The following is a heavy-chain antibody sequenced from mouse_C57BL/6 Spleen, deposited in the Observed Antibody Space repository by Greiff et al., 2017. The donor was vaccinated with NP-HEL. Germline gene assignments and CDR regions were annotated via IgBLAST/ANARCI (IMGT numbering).Heavy chain of an antibody. J-gene: IGHJ2*01. V-gene: IGHV1-42*01. Sequence: VQLQQSGPELVKPGASVKISCKASGYSFTGYYMNWVKQSPEKSLEWIGEINPSTGGTTYNQKFKAKATLTVDKSSSTAYMQLKSLTSEDSAVYYCARSGPYFDYWGQGTTLTVSS. D-gene: IGHD3-2*02. CDR1: GYSFTGYY. CDR3: ARSGPYFDY. CDR2: INPSTGGT.